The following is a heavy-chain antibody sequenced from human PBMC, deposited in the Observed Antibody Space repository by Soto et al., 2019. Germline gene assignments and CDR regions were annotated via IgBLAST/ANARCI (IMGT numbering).Heavy chain of an antibody. CDR2: INQDGSSA. CDR1: GFDFNIYW. Sequence: VQLVESGGGLVQPGGSLRLSCATSGFDFNIYWMHWARQVPGKGLVWLSRINQDGSSAGYADSVRGRFTISRDNAKKTAYLQMNRLRVEDTAVYYCVEEGGAGTGYWGQGTLVTVSS. D-gene: IGHD3-16*01. CDR3: VEEGGAGTGY. V-gene: IGHV3-74*01. J-gene: IGHJ4*02.